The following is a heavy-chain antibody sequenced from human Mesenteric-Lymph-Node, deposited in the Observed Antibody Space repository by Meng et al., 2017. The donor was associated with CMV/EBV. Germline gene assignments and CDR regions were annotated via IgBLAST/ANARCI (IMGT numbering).Heavy chain of an antibody. Sequence: GGSLRLSCAASGFTFNTYIMNWVRQAPGKGLEWVSYISGSSSTIYYADSVKGRFTISRDNAKNSLYLQMNSLRAEDTAVYRCARDGRDSNPDYWGQGTLVTVSS. CDR2: ISGSSSTI. CDR1: GFTFNTYI. J-gene: IGHJ4*02. CDR3: ARDGRDSNPDY. D-gene: IGHD4-11*01. V-gene: IGHV3-48*04.